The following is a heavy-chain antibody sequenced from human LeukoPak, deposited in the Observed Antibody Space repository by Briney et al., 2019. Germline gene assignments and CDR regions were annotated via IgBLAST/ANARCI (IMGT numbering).Heavy chain of an antibody. V-gene: IGHV4-61*09. D-gene: IGHD6-13*01. Sequence: SETLSLTCTVSGGSINSGTYYWSWIRQPAGKGLEWIGHIYSSGSAYYHPSLKSRAIISVDTSKNQFSLKLSSVTAADTAVYYCARVGPGYSSSWYAEYFQHWGQGTLVTVSS. CDR1: GGSINSGTYY. J-gene: IGHJ1*01. CDR2: IYSSGSA. CDR3: ARVGPGYSSSWYAEYFQH.